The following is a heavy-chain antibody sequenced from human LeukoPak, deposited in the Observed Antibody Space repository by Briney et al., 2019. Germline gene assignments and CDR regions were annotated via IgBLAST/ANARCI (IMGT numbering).Heavy chain of an antibody. CDR3: ATGRQWLGSQNWFDP. D-gene: IGHD6-19*01. V-gene: IGHV1-24*01. J-gene: IGHJ5*02. Sequence: ASVKVSCKVSGYTLTELSMHWVRQAPGKGLEWMGGFDPEDGETIYAQKFQGRVTMTEDTSTDTAYMELSSLRSEDTAVYYCATGRQWLGSQNWFDPWGQGTLVTVSS. CDR2: FDPEDGET. CDR1: GYTLTELS.